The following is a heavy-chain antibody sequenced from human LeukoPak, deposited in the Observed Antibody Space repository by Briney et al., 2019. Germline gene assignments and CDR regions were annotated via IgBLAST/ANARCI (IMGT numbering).Heavy chain of an antibody. J-gene: IGHJ4*02. V-gene: IGHV1-2*02. CDR2: INPNSGGT. D-gene: IGHD3-22*01. CDR3: ATYFLDTSARD. CDR1: GYTFTGYY. Sequence: GASVKVSCKASGYTFTGYYMHWLRQAPGQGLEWMGWINPNSGGTNYAQKFQGRVTMTRDTSISTGYMELSRLRSDDTAVYYCATYFLDTSARDWGQGTLVTVSS.